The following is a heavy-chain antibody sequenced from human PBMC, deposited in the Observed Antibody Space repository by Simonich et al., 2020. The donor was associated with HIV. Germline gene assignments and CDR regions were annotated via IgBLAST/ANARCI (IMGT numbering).Heavy chain of an antibody. V-gene: IGHV4-34*01. J-gene: IGHJ4*02. CDR3: ARRGGYAFDY. CDR1: GGSFSGYY. Sequence: QVHLQQWGAGLLKPSETLSLTCAVYGGSFSGYYWNWIRQPPGEGLEWIGEINHSGSPDYNSSLKSRVTISVDTSKNQFSLKLSSVTAADTAMYYCARRGGYAFDYWGQGTLVTVSS. D-gene: IGHD5-12*01. CDR2: INHSGSP.